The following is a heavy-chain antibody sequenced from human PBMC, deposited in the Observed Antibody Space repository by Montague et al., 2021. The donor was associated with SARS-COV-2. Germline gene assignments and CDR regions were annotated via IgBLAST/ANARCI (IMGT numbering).Heavy chain of an antibody. Sequence: SETLSLTCAVYGGSFSGYYWSWIRQPPGKGLEWIGEINHSGSTNYNPSLKSRVTISVDTSENQFSLKLSSVTAADTAVYYCARANGYYFDYWGQGTLVTVSS. J-gene: IGHJ4*02. CDR2: INHSGST. D-gene: IGHD2-8*01. V-gene: IGHV4-34*01. CDR3: ARANGYYFDY. CDR1: GGSFSGYY.